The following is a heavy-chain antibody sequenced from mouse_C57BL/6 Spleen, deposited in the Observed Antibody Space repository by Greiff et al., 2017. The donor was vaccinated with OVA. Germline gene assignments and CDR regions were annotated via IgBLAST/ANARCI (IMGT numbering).Heavy chain of an antibody. V-gene: IGHV1-69*01. CDR3: AREVYLDY. CDR2: IDPSDSYT. CDR1: GYTFTSYW. Sequence: QVQLQQPGAELVMPGASVKLSCKASGYTFTSYWMHWVKQRPGQGLEWIGEIDPSDSYTNYNQKFKGKSTLTVDKSSSTAYMQLSSLTSEDSAVYYCAREVYLDYWGQGTTLTVSS. J-gene: IGHJ2*01.